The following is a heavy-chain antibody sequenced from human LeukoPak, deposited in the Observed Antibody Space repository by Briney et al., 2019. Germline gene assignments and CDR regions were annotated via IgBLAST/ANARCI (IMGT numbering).Heavy chain of an antibody. Sequence: KPSETLSLTCTVSGGSISTFYWSWIRQPAGKGLEWIGRIYTTESTNYNPSLKSRVAISLDTSRSQISLRLRSVTAADTAVYYCARDLRQGCGADCYYFDSWGQGTLVTVSS. D-gene: IGHD2-21*02. CDR1: GGSISTFY. CDR3: ARDLRQGCGADCYYFDS. CDR2: IYTTEST. V-gene: IGHV4-4*07. J-gene: IGHJ4*02.